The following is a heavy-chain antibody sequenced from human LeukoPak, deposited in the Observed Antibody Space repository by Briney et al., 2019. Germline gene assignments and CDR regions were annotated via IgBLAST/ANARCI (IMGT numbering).Heavy chain of an antibody. CDR3: TTPRGGSQVADY. CDR2: IRSIANSYAT. CDR1: GFTFSGSA. J-gene: IGHJ4*02. D-gene: IGHD2-15*01. V-gene: IGHV3-73*01. Sequence: PGGSLRLSCSASGFTFSGSAMHWVRQASGRGLEWVGRIRSIANSYATAYTASVKGRFTISRNDSKNTAYLQMNSLQTDDTAVYYCTTPRGGSQVADYWGQGTLVTVSS.